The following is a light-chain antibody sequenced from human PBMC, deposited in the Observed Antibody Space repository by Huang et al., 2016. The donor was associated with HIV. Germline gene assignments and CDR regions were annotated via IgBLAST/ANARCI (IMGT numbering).Light chain of an antibody. CDR3: LQYNDWWT. J-gene: IGKJ1*01. CDR1: ESVGTN. CDR2: SAS. Sequence: EILMTQSPATLSVSPGEGATLSCRASESVGTNLAWFQQKPGQAPRLLIYSASTRATGFPASFSGSGSGTEFTLTISSLQSEDFAVYYCLQYNDWWTFGRGTKVEIK. V-gene: IGKV3-15*01.